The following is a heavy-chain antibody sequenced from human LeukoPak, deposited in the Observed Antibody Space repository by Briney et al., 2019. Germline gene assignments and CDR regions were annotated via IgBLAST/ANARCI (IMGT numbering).Heavy chain of an antibody. Sequence: GASVKVSCKASGGTFSSYAISWVRQAPGQGLEWMGWISAYNGNTNYAQKLQGRVTMTTDTSTSTAYMELRSLRSDDTAVYYCARNNYYDSSGPEYFQHWGQGTLVTVSS. CDR3: ARNNYYDSSGPEYFQH. V-gene: IGHV1-18*01. J-gene: IGHJ1*01. D-gene: IGHD3-22*01. CDR2: ISAYNGNT. CDR1: GGTFSSYA.